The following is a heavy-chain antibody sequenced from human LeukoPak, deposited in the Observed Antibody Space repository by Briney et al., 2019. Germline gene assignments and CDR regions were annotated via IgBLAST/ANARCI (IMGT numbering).Heavy chain of an antibody. CDR3: ARDFITMVRGFDY. CDR1: GFTFSSYE. D-gene: IGHD3-10*01. J-gene: IGHJ4*02. V-gene: IGHV3-48*03. CDR2: ISSSGSTI. Sequence: GGSLRLSCAASGFTFSSYEMNWVRQAPGKGLEWVSYISSSGSTIYYADSMKGRFTISRDNAKNSLYLQMNSLRAEDTAVYYCARDFITMVRGFDYWGQGTLVTVSS.